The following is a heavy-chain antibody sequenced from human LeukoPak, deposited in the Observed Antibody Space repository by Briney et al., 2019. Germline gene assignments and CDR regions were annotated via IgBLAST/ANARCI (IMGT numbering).Heavy chain of an antibody. V-gene: IGHV3-11*01. CDR3: ARDVGGTNFDY. CDR2: ISTSGSTI. D-gene: IGHD1-26*01. CDR1: GFSFSDYY. J-gene: IGHJ4*02. Sequence: GGSLRLSCAASGFSFSDYYMSWIRQAPGEGLEWLSYISTSGSTIFYADSVKGRFTLTRDNAQNSLYLQMNSLRAEDTVLYYCARDVGGTNFDYWGQGTLVTVSS.